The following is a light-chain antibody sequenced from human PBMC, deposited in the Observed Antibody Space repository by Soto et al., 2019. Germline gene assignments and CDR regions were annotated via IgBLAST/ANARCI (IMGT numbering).Light chain of an antibody. J-gene: IGKJ5*01. CDR3: QQYNNWHTIT. V-gene: IGKV3-15*01. CDR2: GAS. CDR1: QSVSSK. Sequence: EIVMTQSPATLSVSPGERATLSCGASQSVSSKLAWYQQKPGQAPRLLIYGASTRATGIPARFSGSGSGTEFTLTISSLKSEDFAAYYCQQYNNWHTITFGQGKRLEIK.